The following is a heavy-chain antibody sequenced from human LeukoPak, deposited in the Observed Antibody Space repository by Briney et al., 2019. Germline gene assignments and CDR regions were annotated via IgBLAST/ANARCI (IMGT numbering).Heavy chain of an antibody. D-gene: IGHD3-16*01. V-gene: IGHV3-23*01. CDR1: GFTFSSYA. J-gene: IGHJ4*02. CDR3: AKDPLGTGFLYFDY. Sequence: GGSLRLSCAASGFTFSSYAMSWVRQAPGKGLEWVSAISGSGGSTYYADSVKGRFTISRDNSRNTLYLQMNSLRAEDTAVYYCAKDPLGTGFLYFDYWGQGTLVTVSS. CDR2: ISGSGGST.